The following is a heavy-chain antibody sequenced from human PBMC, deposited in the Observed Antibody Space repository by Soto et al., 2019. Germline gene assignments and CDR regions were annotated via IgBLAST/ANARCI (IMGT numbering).Heavy chain of an antibody. J-gene: IGHJ6*02. V-gene: IGHV3-21*01. Sequence: PGGSLRLSCAASGIAFSTYNMAWVRQAPGKGLEWVSSISSSSDYVYHADSVKGRLSISRDNAKNSLYLQMNSLRAEDTAVYYCVRMGAGYCVSIRCYPSPTMGYGMDVWGQGTTVTVSS. CDR2: ISSSSDYV. CDR3: VRMGAGYCVSIRCYPSPTMGYGMDV. CDR1: GIAFSTYN. D-gene: IGHD2-2*01.